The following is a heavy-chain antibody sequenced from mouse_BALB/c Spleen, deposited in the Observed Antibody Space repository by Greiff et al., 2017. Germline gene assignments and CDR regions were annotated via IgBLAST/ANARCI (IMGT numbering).Heavy chain of an antibody. Sequence: EVKVIESGPVLVKPSQSLSLTCTVTGYSITSDYAWNWIRQFPGNKLEWMGYISYSGSTSYNPSLKSRISITRDTSKNQFFLQLNSVTTEDTATYYCARSGNYVFPWFAYWGQGTLVTVSA. D-gene: IGHD2-1*01. J-gene: IGHJ3*01. CDR1: GYSITSDYA. V-gene: IGHV3-2*02. CDR2: ISYSGST. CDR3: ARSGNYVFPWFAY.